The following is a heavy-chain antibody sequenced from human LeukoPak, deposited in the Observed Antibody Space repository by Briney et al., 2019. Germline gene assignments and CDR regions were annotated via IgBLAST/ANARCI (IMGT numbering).Heavy chain of an antibody. Sequence: SETLSLTCAVYGGSFSGYYWSWIRQPPGKGLEWIGEINHSGSTNYNPSLKSRVTISVVTSKNQFSLKLSSVTAADTAVYFCARDEGSAYPFDYWGQGTLVTVSS. J-gene: IGHJ4*02. V-gene: IGHV4-34*01. CDR1: GGSFSGYY. D-gene: IGHD3-22*01. CDR3: ARDEGSAYPFDY. CDR2: INHSGST.